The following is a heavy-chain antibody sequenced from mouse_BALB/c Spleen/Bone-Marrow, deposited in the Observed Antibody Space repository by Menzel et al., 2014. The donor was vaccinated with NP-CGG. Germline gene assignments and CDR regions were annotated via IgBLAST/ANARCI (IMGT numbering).Heavy chain of an antibody. V-gene: IGHV1-7*01. CDR3: ARPRPRDAMDY. CDR1: GYTFTSYW. CDR2: INPSTGYT. Sequence: VQLQQSGAELAKPGASVKMSCKAPGYTFTSYWMHWVKQRPGQGLEWIGYINPSTGYTEYNQKFKDKATLTADKSSSTAYMQLSSPTSEDSAVYYCARPRPRDAMDYWGQGTSVTVSS. D-gene: IGHD3-3*01. J-gene: IGHJ4*01.